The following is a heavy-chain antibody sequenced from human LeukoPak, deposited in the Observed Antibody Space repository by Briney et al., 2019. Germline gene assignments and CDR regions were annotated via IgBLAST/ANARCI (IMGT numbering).Heavy chain of an antibody. J-gene: IGHJ4*02. CDR2: IYSGGDT. Sequence: GGSLRLSCAASGFTVSSSYMSWVRQAPGKGLEWVSVIYSGGDTYYADSVKGRFTIPRDNVKNTLYLQMNSLRAEDTAVYYCAKDYQTGQHDMFDYWGQGTLVTVSS. V-gene: IGHV3-53*01. CDR1: GFTVSSSY. CDR3: AKDYQTGQHDMFDY. D-gene: IGHD3-9*01.